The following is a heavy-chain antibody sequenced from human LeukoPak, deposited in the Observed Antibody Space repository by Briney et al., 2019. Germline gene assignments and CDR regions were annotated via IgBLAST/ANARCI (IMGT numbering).Heavy chain of an antibody. J-gene: IGHJ5*02. CDR3: ARQKSTVVPDAILYWFDP. V-gene: IGHV4-39*01. CDR1: GVSISSSSYY. CDR2: IYYSGST. Sequence: SETLSLTSTVSGVSISSSSYYWGWIRQPPGKGLGWIGSIYYSGSTYYNPSLKTRATISVDTSNNQFSLRLSSVTAADPAVSFCARQKSTVVPDAILYWFDPWGQGTLVTVSS. D-gene: IGHD2-2*02.